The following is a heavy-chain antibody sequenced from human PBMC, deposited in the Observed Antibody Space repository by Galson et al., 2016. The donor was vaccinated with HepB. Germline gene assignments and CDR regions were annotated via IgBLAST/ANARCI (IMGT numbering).Heavy chain of an antibody. CDR3: ATGIANHFDY. J-gene: IGHJ4*02. CDR1: GFTVSNNY. D-gene: IGHD2-15*01. CDR2: IYSGGDT. Sequence: SLRLSCAASGFTVSNNYMSWVRQAPGKGLQWVSLIYSGGDTDYADSVKGRFTISRDNSKNTLYLQMSSLRAEDTATCYCATGIANHFDYWGQGTLVTVSS. V-gene: IGHV3-53*01.